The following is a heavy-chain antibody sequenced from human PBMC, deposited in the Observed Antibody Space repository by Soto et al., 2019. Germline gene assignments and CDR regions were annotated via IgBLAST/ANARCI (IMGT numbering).Heavy chain of an antibody. V-gene: IGHV3-15*01. CDR2: IKSKTDGGTT. Sequence: NPGGSLRLSCAASGFTFSNAWMSWVRQAPGKGLEWVGRIKSKTDGGTTDYAAPVKGRFTISRDDSKNTLYLQMNSLRAEDTAVYYCARGGDLRFLEWFHAFDIWGQGTMVTVSS. CDR3: ARGGDLRFLEWFHAFDI. J-gene: IGHJ3*02. CDR1: GFTFSNAW. D-gene: IGHD3-3*01.